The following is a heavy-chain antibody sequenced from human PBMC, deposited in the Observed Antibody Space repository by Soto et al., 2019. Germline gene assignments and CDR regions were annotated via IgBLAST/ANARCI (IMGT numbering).Heavy chain of an antibody. CDR3: ARGNIAASGTKFDP. Sequence: QVQLQESGPGLVKPSETLSLTCTVSGDFVTSRSYYWTWVRQPPGKGLEWIGYIYYSGNINYNPSLKSRFTISVDTSTNQFSLKLTSVTAADTAIYYCARGNIAASGTKFDPWGQGILVTVSS. V-gene: IGHV4-61*01. CDR1: GDFVTSRSYY. CDR2: IYYSGNI. J-gene: IGHJ5*02. D-gene: IGHD6-13*01.